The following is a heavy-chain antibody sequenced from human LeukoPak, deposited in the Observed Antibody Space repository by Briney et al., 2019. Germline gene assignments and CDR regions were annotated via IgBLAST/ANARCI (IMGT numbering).Heavy chain of an antibody. CDR2: FSGGST. Sequence: GSLRLSCAASGFTFSSNAMSWVRQAPGKGLEWVSVFSGGSTYYAASVKGRFTISRDNSKNMVYLQMDSLRAEDTAVYYCAREPMVRGTKGYMDVWGKGTTVTVSS. CDR3: AREPMVRGTKGYMDV. D-gene: IGHD3-10*01. V-gene: IGHV3-23*01. J-gene: IGHJ6*03. CDR1: GFTFSSNA.